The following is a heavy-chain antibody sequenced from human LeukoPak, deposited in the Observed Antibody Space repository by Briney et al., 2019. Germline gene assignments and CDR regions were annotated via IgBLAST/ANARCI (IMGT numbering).Heavy chain of an antibody. CDR3: ARHSIVVVPAAPGGDAFDI. J-gene: IGHJ3*02. D-gene: IGHD2-2*01. Sequence: SQTLSLTCTVFGGSISSGSYYWSWIRQPAGKGLEWIGRIYTSGSTNYNPSLKSRVTISVDTSKNQFSLKLSSVTAADTAVYYCARHSIVVVPAAPGGDAFDIWGQGTMVTVSS. CDR1: GGSISSGSYY. CDR2: IYTSGST. V-gene: IGHV4-61*02.